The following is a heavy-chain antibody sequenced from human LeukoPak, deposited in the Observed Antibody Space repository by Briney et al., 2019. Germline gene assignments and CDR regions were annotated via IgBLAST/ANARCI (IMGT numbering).Heavy chain of an antibody. D-gene: IGHD2-2*01. CDR2: INAGDSET. Sequence: GESLKISCKASGYKFTNYWIGWVRQMSGKGLEWMGIINAGDSETTYSPSFQGQLTISVDKSGSTAYLHWTSLKASDTAMYYCARVVVPAAISFWGQGTLVNVFS. J-gene: IGHJ4*02. V-gene: IGHV5-51*01. CDR3: ARVVVPAAISF. CDR1: GYKFTNYW.